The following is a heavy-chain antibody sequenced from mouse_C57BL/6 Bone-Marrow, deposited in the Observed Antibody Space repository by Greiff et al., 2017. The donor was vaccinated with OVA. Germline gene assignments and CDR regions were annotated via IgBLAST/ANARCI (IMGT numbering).Heavy chain of an antibody. J-gene: IGHJ4*01. CDR1: GYTFTDYY. CDR3: ARSTVVEDYAMDY. CDR2: INPNNGGT. D-gene: IGHD1-1*01. V-gene: IGHV1-26*01. Sequence: VQLQQSGPELVKPGASVKISCKASGYTFTDYYMNWVKQSHGKSLEWIGDINPNNGGTSYNQKFKGKATLTVDKSSSTAYMELRSLTSEDSAVYYCARSTVVEDYAMDYWGQGTSVTVSS.